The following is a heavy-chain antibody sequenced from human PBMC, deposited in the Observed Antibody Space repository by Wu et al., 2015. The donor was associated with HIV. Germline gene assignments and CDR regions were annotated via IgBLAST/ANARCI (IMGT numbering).Heavy chain of an antibody. V-gene: IGHV1-18*01. Sequence: QVQLVQSGGEVKRPGASVKVSCQTSGYNFTNYAVNWVRQAPGQGLQWMGWITAHNVNTKYAHNFQGRVFLTTDTSTNTAYLELRNLTSDDTAMYYCATPRSPGFSSAWPTYFDYWGQGTLVTVSS. CDR1: GYNFTNYA. D-gene: IGHD6-19*01. CDR2: ITAHNVNT. J-gene: IGHJ4*02. CDR3: ATPRSPGFSSAWPTYFDY.